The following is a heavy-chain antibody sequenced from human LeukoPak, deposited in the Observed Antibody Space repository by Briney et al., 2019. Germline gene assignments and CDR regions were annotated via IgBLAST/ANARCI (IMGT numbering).Heavy chain of an antibody. V-gene: IGHV4-4*09. CDR1: GGSISSYY. CDR2: IYTSGST. Sequence: SETLSLTCTVSGGSISSYYWSWIRQPPGKGLEWIGYIYTSGSTNYNPSLKSRVTISVDTSKNQFSLKLSSVTAADTAVYYCARRSWELRGAFDIWGQGTMVTVSS. J-gene: IGHJ3*02. D-gene: IGHD1-26*01. CDR3: ARRSWELRGAFDI.